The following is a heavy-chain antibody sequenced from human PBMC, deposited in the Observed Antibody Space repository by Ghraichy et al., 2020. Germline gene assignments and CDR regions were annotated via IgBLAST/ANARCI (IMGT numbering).Heavy chain of an antibody. Sequence: ASVKVSCKASEYSSATYAMHWVRQAPGQRLEWLGWVNTANGYTKYSQNFQGRVTITRDTSATTAYMELSSLRSEDTAVYYCAREIWGSYRIDSWGQGSLVTVSS. D-gene: IGHD3-16*02. J-gene: IGHJ4*02. V-gene: IGHV1-3*04. CDR2: VNTANGYT. CDR1: EYSSATYA. CDR3: AREIWGSYRIDS.